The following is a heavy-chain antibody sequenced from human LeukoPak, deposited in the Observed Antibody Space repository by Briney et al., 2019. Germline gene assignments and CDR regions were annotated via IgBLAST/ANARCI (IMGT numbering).Heavy chain of an antibody. CDR3: AKEPDYGDYFDY. V-gene: IGHV3-23*01. CDR2: ISGSGGST. CDR1: GFTFSSYA. Sequence: GGSLRLSCAASGFTFSSYAMSWVRQAPGKGLEWASAISGSGGSTYYTGSVKGRFTISRDNSKNTLYLQMNSLRAEDTAVYYCAKEPDYGDYFDYWGQGTLVTVSS. D-gene: IGHD4-17*01. J-gene: IGHJ4*02.